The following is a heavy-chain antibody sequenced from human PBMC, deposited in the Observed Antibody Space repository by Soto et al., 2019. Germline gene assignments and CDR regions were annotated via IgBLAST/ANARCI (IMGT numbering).Heavy chain of an antibody. CDR3: AKVPQYYDFWSGYYDTLDY. CDR2: ISGSGGST. D-gene: IGHD3-3*01. J-gene: IGHJ4*02. CDR1: GFTFSSYA. Sequence: PGGSLRLSCAASGFTFSSYAMSWVRQAPGKGLEWVSAISGSGGSTYYADSVKGRFTISRDNSKNTLYLQMNSLRAEDTAVYYCAKVPQYYDFWSGYYDTLDYWGQGTLVTVSS. V-gene: IGHV3-23*01.